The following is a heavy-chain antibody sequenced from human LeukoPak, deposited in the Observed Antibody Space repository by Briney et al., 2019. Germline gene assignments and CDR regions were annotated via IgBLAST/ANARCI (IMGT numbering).Heavy chain of an antibody. CDR1: GFTFSSYW. J-gene: IGHJ3*02. Sequence: QTGGSLRLSCAASGFTFSSYWMSWVRQAPGKGLEWVANIKQDRSEKYYVDSVKGRFTISRDNAKNSLYLQMNSLRAEDTAVYYCARDLGAAAAGSIAFDIWGQGTMVTVSS. V-gene: IGHV3-7*01. D-gene: IGHD6-13*01. CDR2: IKQDRSEK. CDR3: ARDLGAAAAGSIAFDI.